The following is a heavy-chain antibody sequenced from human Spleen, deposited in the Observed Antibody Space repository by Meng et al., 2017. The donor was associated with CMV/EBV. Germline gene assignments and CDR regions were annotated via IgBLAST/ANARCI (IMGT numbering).Heavy chain of an antibody. CDR3: ARGLFDL. CDR1: GGSFSGYY. Sequence: QVQQQQGGAGLLSPSETLSLTSAVYGGSFSGYYWSWIRQPPGKGLEWIGEINHSGSTNYNPSLKSRVTISVDTSKNQFSLKLSSVTAADTAVYYCARGLFDLWGRGTLVTVSS. CDR2: INHSGST. J-gene: IGHJ2*01. V-gene: IGHV4-34*01.